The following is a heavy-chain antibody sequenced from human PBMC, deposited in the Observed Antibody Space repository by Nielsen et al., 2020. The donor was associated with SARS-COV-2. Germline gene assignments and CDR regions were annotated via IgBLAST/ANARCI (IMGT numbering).Heavy chain of an antibody. V-gene: IGHV3-11*01. Sequence: GGSLRLSCAASGFTFSDYYMSWVRQSPGRGLERVSYINTPATIYYADSLKGRFTISRDNPKNSLYLQMNSLRAEDTAVYYCARNGHGGYDWSPRYFDLWGRGTLVTVSS. CDR2: INTPATI. CDR3: ARNGHGGYDWSPRYFDL. J-gene: IGHJ2*01. CDR1: GFTFSDYY. D-gene: IGHD5-12*01.